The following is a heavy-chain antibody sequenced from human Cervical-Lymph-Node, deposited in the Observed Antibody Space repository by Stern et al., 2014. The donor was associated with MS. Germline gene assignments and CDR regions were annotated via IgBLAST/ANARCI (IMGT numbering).Heavy chain of an antibody. D-gene: IGHD3/OR15-3a*01. J-gene: IGHJ6*02. CDR1: GYTFNNYA. V-gene: IGHV1-18*01. Sequence: DQLVESGLEVKKPGASVKVSCMASGYTFNNYAIGWVRQAPGQGLDWMGWISGYTGKKSYAQRVKGRINMTTDTSTSTGYMGLSSLRFDYTSVYYFAIAHRLLDHYQGFDVWGQGTTVIVSS. CDR3: AIAHRLLDHYQGFDV. CDR2: ISGYTGKK.